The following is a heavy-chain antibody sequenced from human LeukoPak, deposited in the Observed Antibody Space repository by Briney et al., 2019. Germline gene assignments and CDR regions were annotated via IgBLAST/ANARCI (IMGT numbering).Heavy chain of an antibody. J-gene: IGHJ4*02. CDR3: ANADIVVVVAAADPFDY. CDR2: IRYDGSNK. Sequence: PGGSLRLSCAASGFTFSSYGMHWVRQAPGKWLEWVAFIRYDGSNKYYADSVKGRFTISRDNSKNTLYLQMNSLRAEDTAVYYCANADIVVVVAAADPFDYWGQGTLVTVSS. CDR1: GFTFSSYG. V-gene: IGHV3-30*02. D-gene: IGHD2-15*01.